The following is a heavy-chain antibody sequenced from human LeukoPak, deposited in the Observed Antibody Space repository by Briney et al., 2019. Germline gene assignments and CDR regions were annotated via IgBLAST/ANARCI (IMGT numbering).Heavy chain of an antibody. CDR3: ARVDIVVVVAAPYYMDV. CDR2: INSDGSST. CDR1: RFTFSSYW. Sequence: PGGSLRLSCAASRFTFSSYWMHWVRQAPGKGLVWVSRINSDGSSTSYADSVKGRFTISRDNAKNTLYLQMNSLRAEDTAVYYCARVDIVVVVAAPYYMDVWGKGTTVTVSS. D-gene: IGHD2-15*01. V-gene: IGHV3-74*01. J-gene: IGHJ6*03.